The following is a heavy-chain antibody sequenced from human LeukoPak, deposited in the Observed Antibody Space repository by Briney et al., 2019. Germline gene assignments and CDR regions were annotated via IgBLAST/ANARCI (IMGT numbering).Heavy chain of an antibody. D-gene: IGHD6-13*01. Sequence: GGSLRLSCAASGFTFSSYWMSWVRQAPGKGLEWVANIKQDGSEKYYVDSVKGRFTISRDNAKNSLYLQMNSLRAEDTAVYYCAKRGAAAGYNWFDPWGQGTLVTVSS. CDR3: AKRGAAAGYNWFDP. J-gene: IGHJ5*02. CDR2: IKQDGSEK. V-gene: IGHV3-7*01. CDR1: GFTFSSYW.